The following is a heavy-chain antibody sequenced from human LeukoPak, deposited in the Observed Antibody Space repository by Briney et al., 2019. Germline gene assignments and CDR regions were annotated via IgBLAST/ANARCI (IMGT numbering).Heavy chain of an antibody. Sequence: APVKVSCKASGYTFTGYYMHWVRQAPGQGLEWMGWINPNSGGTNYAQKFQGRVTMTRDTSISTAYMELSRLRSDDTAVYYCARDLLEWELLPESRYWGQGTLVTVSS. CDR3: ARDLLEWELLPESRY. CDR1: GYTFTGYY. J-gene: IGHJ4*02. CDR2: INPNSGGT. V-gene: IGHV1-2*02. D-gene: IGHD1-26*01.